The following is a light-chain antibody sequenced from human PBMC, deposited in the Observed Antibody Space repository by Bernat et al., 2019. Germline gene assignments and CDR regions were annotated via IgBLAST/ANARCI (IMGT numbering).Light chain of an antibody. CDR3: SSYTTGSTSYVV. V-gene: IGLV2-14*03. Sequence: QSALTQPASVSGSPGQSITISCTGTSSDVGSYNYVSWYQQFPGKAPKLMINEVNNRPSGVSNRFSGSKSGNTASLTISGLQAEDEADYYCSSYTTGSTSYVVFGGGTKLTVL. CDR2: EVN. J-gene: IGLJ2*01. CDR1: SSDVGSYNY.